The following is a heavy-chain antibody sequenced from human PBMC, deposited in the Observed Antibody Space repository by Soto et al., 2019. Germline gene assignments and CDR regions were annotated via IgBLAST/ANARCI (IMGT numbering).Heavy chain of an antibody. V-gene: IGHV3-7*01. CDR3: VRANAFGAVDY. CDR1: GFAFGRSW. D-gene: IGHD3-10*01. J-gene: IGHJ4*02. CDR2: VNEDGSVK. Sequence: EVQLVATGGDLVQPGESLRLSCEASGFAFGRSWMGWVGQPPEKGLEWVAIVNEDGSVKLYMDSVEGRFTISRDNAKHSLDLQMNSLRVEDTSINYCVRANAFGAVDYWGQGTLVTVSS.